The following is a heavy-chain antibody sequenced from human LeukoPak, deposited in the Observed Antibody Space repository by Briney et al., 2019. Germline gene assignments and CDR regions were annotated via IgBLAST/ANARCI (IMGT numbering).Heavy chain of an antibody. J-gene: IGHJ5*02. CDR2: IIPIFGTA. Sequence: ASVKVSCKASGGTFSSYAISWVRQAPGQGLEWMGGIIPIFGTANYAQKFQGRVTITADESTSTAYMELSSLRSEDTAEYYCARDREGYYDSSGYSLPYNWFDPWGQGTLVTVSS. CDR3: ARDREGYYDSSGYSLPYNWFDP. D-gene: IGHD3-22*01. V-gene: IGHV1-69*13. CDR1: GGTFSSYA.